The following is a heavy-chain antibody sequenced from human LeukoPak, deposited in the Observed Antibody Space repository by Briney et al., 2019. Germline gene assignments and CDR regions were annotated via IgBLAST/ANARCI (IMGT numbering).Heavy chain of an antibody. Sequence: SETLSLTCTVSGYSISSGYYWGWIRQPPGKGLEWIGSIYHSGSTYYNPSLKSRVTISVDTSKNQFSLKLSSVTAADTAVYYCATGGSMIVVVISKDAFDIWGQGTMVPVSS. CDR1: GYSISSGYY. J-gene: IGHJ3*02. CDR3: ATGGSMIVVVISKDAFDI. V-gene: IGHV4-38-2*02. CDR2: IYHSGST. D-gene: IGHD3-22*01.